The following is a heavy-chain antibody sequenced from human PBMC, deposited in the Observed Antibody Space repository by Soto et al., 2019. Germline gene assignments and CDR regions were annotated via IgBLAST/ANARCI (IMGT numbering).Heavy chain of an antibody. D-gene: IGHD3-22*01. CDR3: AKLETYYYDSSGYEFDY. V-gene: IGHV3-23*01. J-gene: IGHJ4*02. CDR2: ISGSGGST. CDR1: GFTFSSYA. Sequence: PGGSLRLSCAASGFTFSSYAMSWVRQAPGKGLEWVSAISGSGGSTYYADSVKGRFTISRDNSKNTLYLQMNSLRAEDTAVYYCAKLETYYYDSSGYEFDYWGQGTLVTVSS.